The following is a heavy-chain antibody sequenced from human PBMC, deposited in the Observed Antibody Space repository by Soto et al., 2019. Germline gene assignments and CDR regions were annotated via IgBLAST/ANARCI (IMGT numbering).Heavy chain of an antibody. D-gene: IGHD3-3*01. Sequence: SETLSLTCTVSGGSISSSIYYWGWIRQPPGKGLEWIGSIYYSGSTYYNPSLKSRVTISVDTSKNQFSLKLSSVTAADTAVYYCARGGYDFWSGYADYWGQGTLVTVSS. V-gene: IGHV4-39*01. CDR3: ARGGYDFWSGYADY. CDR1: GGSISSSIYY. J-gene: IGHJ4*02. CDR2: IYYSGST.